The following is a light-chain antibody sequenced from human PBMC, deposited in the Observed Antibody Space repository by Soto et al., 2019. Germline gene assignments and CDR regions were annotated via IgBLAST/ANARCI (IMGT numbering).Light chain of an antibody. CDR2: DVS. J-gene: IGLJ1*01. Sequence: QSALTQPRSVSGSPGQSVTISCTGTSSDVGNYNYVSWYQQHPGKAPKLMIYDVSKRPSGVPDHFSGSKSGNTASLTISGLQADDEADYYCCSYAGRYTYVFGTGTKLTVL. CDR1: SSDVGNYNY. CDR3: CSYAGRYTYV. V-gene: IGLV2-11*01.